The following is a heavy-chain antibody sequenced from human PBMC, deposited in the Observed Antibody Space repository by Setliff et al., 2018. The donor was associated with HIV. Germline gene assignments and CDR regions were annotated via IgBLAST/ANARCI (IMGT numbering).Heavy chain of an antibody. D-gene: IGHD3-10*01. CDR1: GFTFSSYR. Sequence: PGGSLRLSCAASGFTFSSYRMNWVRQAPGKGLEWVGFIRSKAYGGTTEYAASVKGRFTISRDDSKSLAYLQMNSLKTEDTAVYYCGRAKSWYYYMDVWGKGTTVTVSS. CDR3: GRAKSWYYYMDV. J-gene: IGHJ6*03. CDR2: IRSKAYGGTT. V-gene: IGHV3-49*04.